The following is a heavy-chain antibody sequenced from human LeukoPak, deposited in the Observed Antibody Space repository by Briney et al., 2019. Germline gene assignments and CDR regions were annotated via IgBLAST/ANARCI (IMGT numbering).Heavy chain of an antibody. V-gene: IGHV4-4*02. J-gene: IGHJ3*02. CDR1: GGSISSSNW. Sequence: SETLSLTCAVSGGSISSSNWWSWVRQPPGKGLEWIGEIYHSGSTNYNPSLKSRVTISVDKSKNQFSLKLSSVTAADTAVYYCARKDYYGSEGFDIWGQGTMVTVSS. D-gene: IGHD3-10*01. CDR3: ARKDYYGSEGFDI. CDR2: IYHSGST.